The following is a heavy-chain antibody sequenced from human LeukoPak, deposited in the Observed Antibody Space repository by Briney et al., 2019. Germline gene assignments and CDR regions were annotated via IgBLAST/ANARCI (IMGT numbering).Heavy chain of an antibody. Sequence: SETLSLTCAVYGGSFSGYYWSWIRQPPGKGLEWIGEINHSGSTNYNPSLKSRVTISVDTPKNQFSLKLSSVTAADTAVYYCARGPDLIRITRKLFDYWGQGTLVTVSS. CDR1: GGSFSGYY. V-gene: IGHV4-34*01. CDR2: INHSGST. CDR3: ARGPDLIRITRKLFDY. D-gene: IGHD3-10*01. J-gene: IGHJ4*02.